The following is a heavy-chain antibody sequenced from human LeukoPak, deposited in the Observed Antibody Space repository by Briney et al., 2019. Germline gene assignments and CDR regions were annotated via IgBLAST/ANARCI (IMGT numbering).Heavy chain of an antibody. J-gene: IGHJ4*02. CDR1: GGSISSYY. CDR3: ASHSSSWFYYFDY. Sequence: SETLSLTCTVSGGSISSYYWSWIRQPAGKGLEWIGEINHSGSTNYNPSLKSRVTISVDTSKNQFSLKLSSVTAADTAVYYCASHSSSWFYYFDYWGQGTLVTVSS. V-gene: IGHV4-34*01. CDR2: INHSGST. D-gene: IGHD6-13*01.